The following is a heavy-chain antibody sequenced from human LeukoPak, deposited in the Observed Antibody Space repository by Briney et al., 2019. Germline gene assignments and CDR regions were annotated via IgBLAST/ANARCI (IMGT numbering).Heavy chain of an antibody. V-gene: IGHV5-10-1*01. CDR3: ARGGVGLRFPFFDY. CDR2: IDPSDSYT. CDR1: GYGFTSYW. Sequence: PGGSLRLSCKGSGYGFTSYWISWVRQMPGKGLEWMGRIDPSDSYTNYSPSFQGHVTISADKSISTAYLQWSSLKASDTAMYYCARGGVGLRFPFFDYWGQGTLVTVSS. D-gene: IGHD4-17*01. J-gene: IGHJ4*02.